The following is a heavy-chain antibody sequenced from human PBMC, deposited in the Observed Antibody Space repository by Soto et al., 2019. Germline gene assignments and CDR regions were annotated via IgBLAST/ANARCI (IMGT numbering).Heavy chain of an antibody. J-gene: IGHJ6*02. D-gene: IGHD3-10*01. CDR3: ARDGRQLWFGEFQGYYYGMDV. CDR2: IWYDGSNK. V-gene: IGHV3-33*01. CDR1: GFTFSSYG. Sequence: GGSLRLSCAASGFTFSSYGMHWVRQAPGKGLEWVAVIWYDGSNKYYADSVKGRFTISRDNSKNTLYLQMNSLRAEDTAVYYCARDGRQLWFGEFQGYYYGMDVWGQGTTVTVSS.